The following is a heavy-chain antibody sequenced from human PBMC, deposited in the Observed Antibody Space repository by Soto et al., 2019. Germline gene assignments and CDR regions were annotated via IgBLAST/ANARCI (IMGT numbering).Heavy chain of an antibody. J-gene: IGHJ5*02. CDR1: GFSLSTSGVG. D-gene: IGHD3-3*01. CDR3: AHKRGYYDFWSGYAP. V-gene: IGHV2-5*02. Sequence: QITLKESGPTLVKPTQTLTLTCTFSGFSLSTSGVGVGWIRQPPGKALKWLALIYWDEDRRYSQSLKSGLTIPKDPSKSQVVLTMTHMDPVDTATYYCAHKRGYYDFWSGYAPWGQGTLVTVSS. CDR2: IYWDEDR.